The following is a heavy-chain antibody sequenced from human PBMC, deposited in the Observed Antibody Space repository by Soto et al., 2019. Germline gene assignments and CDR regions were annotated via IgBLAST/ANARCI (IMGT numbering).Heavy chain of an antibody. D-gene: IGHD5-18*01. CDR2: IIPIFGTA. Sequence: QVQLVQSGAEVKKPGSSVKVSCKASGGTFSSYAISWVRQAPGQGLEWMGGIIPIFGTANYAQKFQGRVTITADESTRTAYMELSSLRSEDTAVYYCAIRSGYVDTAMVYFDYWGQGTLVTVSS. CDR3: AIRSGYVDTAMVYFDY. CDR1: GGTFSSYA. J-gene: IGHJ4*02. V-gene: IGHV1-69*12.